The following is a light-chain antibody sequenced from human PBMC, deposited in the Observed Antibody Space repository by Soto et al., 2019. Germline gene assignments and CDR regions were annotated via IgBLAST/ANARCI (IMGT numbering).Light chain of an antibody. J-gene: IGKJ5*01. CDR1: QTVINNQ. CDR2: AAS. Sequence: EFVLTQSPGTLSFSPGERATLSCRASQTVINNQLAWYQQTPGQAPRLLIYAASSRATGIPDRFSGSGSGTDFTLTITRLEPEDSAMYYCQQYGSSGGITFGHGTRLEIK. V-gene: IGKV3-20*01. CDR3: QQYGSSGGIT.